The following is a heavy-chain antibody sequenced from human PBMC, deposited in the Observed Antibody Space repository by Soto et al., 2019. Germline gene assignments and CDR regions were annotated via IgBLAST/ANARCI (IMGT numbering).Heavy chain of an antibody. CDR3: AKSCIIGMTWGFHF. J-gene: IGHJ4*02. CDR2: IYPGDSDT. D-gene: IGHD1-20*01. V-gene: IGHV5-51*01. Sequence: PGESLKISCKGSGYSFTNDWIGWVRQMPGKGLEWMGIIYPGDSDTRYSPSFQGQVTISADTSINTAYLQWSSLKASDTARYYCAKSCIIGMTWGFHFWGQGTLVNVSS. CDR1: GYSFTNDW.